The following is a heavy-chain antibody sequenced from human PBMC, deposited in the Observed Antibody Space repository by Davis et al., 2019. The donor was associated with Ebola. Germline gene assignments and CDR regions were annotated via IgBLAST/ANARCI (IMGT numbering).Heavy chain of an antibody. D-gene: IGHD3-3*01. V-gene: IGHV3-33*03. CDR2: IWYDGSNK. CDR3: ASQYYDFWSGPGDYFDY. J-gene: IGHJ4*02. CDR1: GFTLSSYG. Sequence: PGGSLRLSCAPSGFTLSSYGMHWVRQAPGKGLEWVAVIWYDGSNKYYSDSVKGRFTISRDNAKNTLYLQMNSLRAEDTAVYYCASQYYDFWSGPGDYFDYWGQGTLVTVSS.